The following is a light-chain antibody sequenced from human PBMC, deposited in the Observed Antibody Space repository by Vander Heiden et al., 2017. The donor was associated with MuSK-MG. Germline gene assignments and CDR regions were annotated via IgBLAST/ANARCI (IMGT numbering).Light chain of an antibody. CDR1: QSISSW. J-gene: IGKJ1*01. Sequence: DIQITQSPPTLSASVADRVSITCRASQSISSWLAWYQQKPGKAPKLLIYDASSLESGVPSRFSGSGSGTEFTLTISSLQPDDFATYYCQQYNSYSTFGQGTKVEIK. CDR3: QQYNSYST. V-gene: IGKV1-5*01. CDR2: DAS.